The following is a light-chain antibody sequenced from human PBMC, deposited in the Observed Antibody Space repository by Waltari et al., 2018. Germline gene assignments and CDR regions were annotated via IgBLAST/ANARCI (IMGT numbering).Light chain of an antibody. J-gene: IGKJ2*01. Sequence: EIVLTQSPATLSLSPGERATLSCRASQSVSSYLAWYQQKPGQATRLLIYDASNRATGIPARFSGSGSGTDFTLTSSSLEPEDFAVYYCQQRSNWLVYTFGQGTKLEI. CDR3: QQRSNWLVYT. CDR1: QSVSSY. CDR2: DAS. V-gene: IGKV3-11*01.